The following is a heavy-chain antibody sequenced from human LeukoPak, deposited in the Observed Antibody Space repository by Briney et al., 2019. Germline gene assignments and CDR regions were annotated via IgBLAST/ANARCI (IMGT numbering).Heavy chain of an antibody. CDR1: GGSISSYY. J-gene: IGHJ4*02. CDR3: AREGQYYYDSSGYYPPAAHYFDY. Sequence: SETLSLTCTVSGGSISSYYWSWIQQPPGKGPEWIGYIYYSGSTNYNPSLKSRVTISVDTSKNQFSLKLSSVTAADTAVYYCAREGQYYYDSSGYYPPAAHYFDYWGQGTLVTVSS. D-gene: IGHD3-22*01. CDR2: IYYSGST. V-gene: IGHV4-59*01.